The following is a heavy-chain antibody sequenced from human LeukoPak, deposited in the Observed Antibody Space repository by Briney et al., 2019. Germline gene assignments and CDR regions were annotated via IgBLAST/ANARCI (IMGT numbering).Heavy chain of an antibody. CDR2: ISAYNGNT. CDR1: GYTLTSYG. J-gene: IGHJ5*02. Sequence: ASVKVSCKASGYTLTSYGISSVRPAPRQGLEWMGWISAYNGNTNYAQKLQGRVTMTTDTSTSTAYMELRSLRSDDTAVYYCARGVVVPAVSNWFDPWGEGTLVTVSS. D-gene: IGHD2-2*01. CDR3: ARGVVVPAVSNWFDP. V-gene: IGHV1-18*01.